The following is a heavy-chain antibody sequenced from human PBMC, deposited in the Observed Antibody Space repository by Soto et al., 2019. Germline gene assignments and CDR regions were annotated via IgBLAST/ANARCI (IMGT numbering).Heavy chain of an antibody. Sequence: QVQLQESGPGLVKPSQTLSLTCTVSGGSISSGGYYWSWIRQHPGKGLEWIGYIYYSGSTYYNPSLKSRVTIAVDTSKNQFSLKLSSVTVADTAVYYCAVGELSLSLDYWGQGTLVTVSS. D-gene: IGHD3-16*02. CDR1: GGSISSGGYY. CDR2: IYYSGST. J-gene: IGHJ4*02. V-gene: IGHV4-31*03. CDR3: AVGELSLSLDY.